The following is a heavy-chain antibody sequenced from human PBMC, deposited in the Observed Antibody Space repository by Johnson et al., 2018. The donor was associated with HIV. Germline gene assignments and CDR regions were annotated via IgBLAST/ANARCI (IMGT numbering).Heavy chain of an antibody. V-gene: IGHV3-15*01. CDR1: GFTVSSNY. D-gene: IGHD2-2*01. J-gene: IGHJ3*02. CDR2: IKSKTDGGTT. CDR3: SREVYQMTAFDI. Sequence: VTLVESGGGVVQPGRSLRLSCAASGFTVSSNYMSWVRQAPGKGLEWVGRIKSKTDGGTTDYAAPVKGRFTISRDDSKNTLYLQINSLKTDDTGVYYCSREVYQMTAFDIWAKGQWSPSLQ.